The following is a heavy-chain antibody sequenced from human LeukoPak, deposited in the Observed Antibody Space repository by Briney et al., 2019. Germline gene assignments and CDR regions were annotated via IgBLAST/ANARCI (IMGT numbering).Heavy chain of an antibody. Sequence: PSETLSLTCTVSGGSISSYYRSWIRQPPGKGLEWIGYIYYGGSTNYNPSLKSRVTISVDTSKNQFSLKLSSVTAADTAVYYCARNNWIQLWLWDYWGQGTLVTVSS. D-gene: IGHD5-18*01. CDR3: ARNNWIQLWLWDY. CDR1: GGSISSYY. CDR2: IYYGGST. J-gene: IGHJ4*02. V-gene: IGHV4-59*01.